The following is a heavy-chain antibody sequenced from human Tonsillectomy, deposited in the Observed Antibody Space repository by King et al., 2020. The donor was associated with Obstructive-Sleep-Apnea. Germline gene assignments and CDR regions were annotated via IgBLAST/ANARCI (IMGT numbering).Heavy chain of an antibody. J-gene: IGHJ4*02. V-gene: IGHV3-48*04. Sequence: VQLVESGGGLVQPGGSLRLSCAASGFTFSSYSVNWVRQAPGEGLEWVSYIIGSSSAIYYADSVKGRFTISRDNAKNSLYLQMSSLRAEDTAVYYCARAGYTGYYFAYWGPGTLVTVSS. CDR1: GFTFSSYS. D-gene: IGHD5-18*01. CDR3: ARAGYTGYYFAY. CDR2: IIGSSSAI.